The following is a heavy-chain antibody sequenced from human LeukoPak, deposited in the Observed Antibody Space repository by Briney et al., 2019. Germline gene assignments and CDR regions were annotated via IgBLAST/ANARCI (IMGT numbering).Heavy chain of an antibody. Sequence: QPGGSLRLSFAASGFPFSAYWMHWVRQAPGKGLVWVSRINSDGFSIAYADSVKGRFTISRDNAKNTLYLHMNSLRAEDTAVYFCARDHTATAHLIYWGQGTLVTVSS. V-gene: IGHV3-74*01. CDR3: ARDHTATAHLIY. CDR2: INSDGFSI. D-gene: IGHD5-18*01. J-gene: IGHJ4*02. CDR1: GFPFSAYW.